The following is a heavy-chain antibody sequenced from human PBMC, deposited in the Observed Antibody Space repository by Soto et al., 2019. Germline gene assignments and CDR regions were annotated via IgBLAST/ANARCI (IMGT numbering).Heavy chain of an antibody. CDR2: ISAYNGNT. J-gene: IGHJ6*02. V-gene: IGHV1-18*04. CDR3: ARHSPRIQLRSPYYYYGMDV. D-gene: IGHD5-18*01. CDR1: GYTFTSYG. Sequence: GASVKVSCKASGYTFTSYGISWVRQAPGQGLEWMGWISAYNGNTNYAQKLQGRVTMTTDTSTSTAYMELRSLISDDTAVYYCARHSPRIQLRSPYYYYGMDVWGQGTTVTVSS.